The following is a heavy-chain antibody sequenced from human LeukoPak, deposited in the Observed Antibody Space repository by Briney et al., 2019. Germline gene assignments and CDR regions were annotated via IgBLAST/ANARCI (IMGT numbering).Heavy chain of an antibody. V-gene: IGHV1-2*02. Sequence: ASVTVSCKASGYTFTGYYMHWLRQAPGQGLEWMGWINPNSGGTNYAQKFQGRVTMTRDTSISTGYMELSSLGSDDTAVYYCARDGAGAAAGLENWFDPWGQGTLVTVSS. D-gene: IGHD6-13*01. CDR3: ARDGAGAAAGLENWFDP. CDR1: GYTFTGYY. J-gene: IGHJ5*02. CDR2: INPNSGGT.